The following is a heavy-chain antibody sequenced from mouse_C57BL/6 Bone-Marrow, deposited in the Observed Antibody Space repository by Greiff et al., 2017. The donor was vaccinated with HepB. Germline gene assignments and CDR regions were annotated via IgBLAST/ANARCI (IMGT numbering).Heavy chain of an antibody. CDR1: GYTFTSYW. V-gene: IGHV1-74*01. Sequence: QVQLQQPGAELVKPGASVKVSCKASGYTFTSYWMHWVKQRPGQGLEWIGRFHPSDSDTNYNQKFKGKATLTVDKSSSTAYMQLSSLTSEDSAVYYCAIEQRGRAMDYWGQGTSVTVSS. J-gene: IGHJ4*01. CDR2: FHPSDSDT. D-gene: IGHD6-1*01. CDR3: AIEQRGRAMDY.